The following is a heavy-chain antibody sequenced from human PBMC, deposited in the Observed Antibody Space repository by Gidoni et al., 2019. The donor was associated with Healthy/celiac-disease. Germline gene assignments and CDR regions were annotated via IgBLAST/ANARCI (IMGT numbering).Heavy chain of an antibody. V-gene: IGHV3-21*01. Sequence: EVQLVESGGGLVKPGGSLRLSCAASGFTFSSYSMNWVRQAPGKGLAWVSSISSSSSYIYYADSVKGRFTISRENAKNSLYLQMNSLRAEDTAVYYCARGRYEGYYDSYYYYYYMDVWGKGTTVTVSS. CDR3: ARGRYEGYYDSYYYYYYMDV. D-gene: IGHD3-3*01. J-gene: IGHJ6*03. CDR1: GFTFSSYS. CDR2: ISSSSSYI.